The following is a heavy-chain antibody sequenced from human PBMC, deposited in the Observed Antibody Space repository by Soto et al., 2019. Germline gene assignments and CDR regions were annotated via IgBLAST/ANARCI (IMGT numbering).Heavy chain of an antibody. J-gene: IGHJ5*02. CDR2: IWYDGSNK. V-gene: IGHV3-33*01. CDR1: GFTFSSYG. CDR3: ARDRYDSSGYYWRLENWFDP. Sequence: PGGSLRLSCAASGFTFSSYGMHWVRQAPGKGLEWVAVIWYDGSNKYYADSVKGRFTISRDNSKNTLYLQMNSLRAEDTAVYYCARDRYDSSGYYWRLENWFDPRGQGTLVTVSS. D-gene: IGHD3-22*01.